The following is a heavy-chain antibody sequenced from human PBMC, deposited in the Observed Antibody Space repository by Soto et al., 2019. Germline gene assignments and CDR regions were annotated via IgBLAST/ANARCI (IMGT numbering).Heavy chain of an antibody. D-gene: IGHD6-19*01. Sequence: ASVKVSCKASGYTFTSYAMHWVRQAPGQRLEWMGWINAGNGNTKYSQKFQGRVTITRDTSASTAYMELSSLRSEDTAVYYCARDSSGWYPNFDYWGQGTLVTVSS. J-gene: IGHJ4*02. CDR1: GYTFTSYA. CDR3: ARDSSGWYPNFDY. V-gene: IGHV1-3*01. CDR2: INAGNGNT.